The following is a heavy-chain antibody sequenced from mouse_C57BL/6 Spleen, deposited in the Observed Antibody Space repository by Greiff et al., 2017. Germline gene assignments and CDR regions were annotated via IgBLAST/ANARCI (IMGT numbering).Heavy chain of an antibody. CDR1: GYTFTSYW. CDR3: ARSTTVVEGFDV. J-gene: IGHJ1*03. Sequence: QVQLQQPGAELVMPGASVKLSCKASGYTFTSYWMHWVKPRPGQGLEWIGEIDPSDSYTNYNQKFKGKSTLTVDKSSSTAYMQLSSLTSEDSAVYYCARSTTVVEGFDVWGTGTTVTVAS. V-gene: IGHV1-69*01. CDR2: IDPSDSYT. D-gene: IGHD1-1*01.